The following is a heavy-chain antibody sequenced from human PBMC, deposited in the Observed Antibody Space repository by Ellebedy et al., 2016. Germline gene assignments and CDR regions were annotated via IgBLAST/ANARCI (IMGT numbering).Heavy chain of an antibody. CDR1: GFTFSDYY. CDR3: ARGEYYDILTGYSDLYGMDV. V-gene: IGHV3-11*01. D-gene: IGHD3-9*01. J-gene: IGHJ6*02. CDR2: ISSSGSTI. Sequence: GESLKISXAASGFTFSDYYMSWLRQAPGKGLEWVSYISSSGSTIYYADSVKGRFTISRDNAKNSLYLQMNSLRAEDTAVYYCARGEYYDILTGYSDLYGMDVWGQGTTVTVSS.